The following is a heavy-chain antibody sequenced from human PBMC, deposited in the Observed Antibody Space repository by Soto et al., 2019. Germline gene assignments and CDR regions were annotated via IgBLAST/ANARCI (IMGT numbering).Heavy chain of an antibody. Sequence: QVQLVQSGAEVKKPGASVKVSCKASGYTFTGYYMHWVRQAPGQGLEWMGWINPNSGGTNYAQKFQGWVTMTRDTSISTAYMVLSRLRSDDTAVYYCAREGGPMTTVTTRGMDVWDQGTTVTVSS. CDR3: AREGGPMTTVTTRGMDV. J-gene: IGHJ6*02. V-gene: IGHV1-2*04. D-gene: IGHD4-17*01. CDR2: INPNSGGT. CDR1: GYTFTGYY.